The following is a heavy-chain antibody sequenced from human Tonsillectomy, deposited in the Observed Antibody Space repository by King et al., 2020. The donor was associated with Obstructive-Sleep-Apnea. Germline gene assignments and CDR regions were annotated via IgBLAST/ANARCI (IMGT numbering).Heavy chain of an antibody. CDR1: GFTFSSYD. CDR3: ARGGGSYHFDY. CDR2: IGTAGDT. J-gene: IGHJ4*02. Sequence: VQLVESGGGLVQPGGSLRLSCAASGFTFSSYDMHWVRQATGKGLEWVSAIGTAGDTYYPGSVKGRFTISRENAKNSLYLQMNSLRAGDTAVYYCARGGGSYHFDYWGQGTLVTVSS. V-gene: IGHV3-13*04. D-gene: IGHD1-26*01.